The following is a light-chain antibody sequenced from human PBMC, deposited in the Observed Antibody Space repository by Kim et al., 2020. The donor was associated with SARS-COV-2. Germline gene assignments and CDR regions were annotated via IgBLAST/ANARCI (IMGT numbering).Light chain of an antibody. CDR3: QKYNAAPLS. Sequence: ASVGERVTITCRASQGIRNHVVWYQQKPGKVPQILIYDASTLKSGVPSRFSGSGSGTDFTLTISSLQPEDVATYYCQKYNAAPLSFGGGTKVDIK. CDR1: QGIRNH. CDR2: DAS. J-gene: IGKJ4*01. V-gene: IGKV1-27*01.